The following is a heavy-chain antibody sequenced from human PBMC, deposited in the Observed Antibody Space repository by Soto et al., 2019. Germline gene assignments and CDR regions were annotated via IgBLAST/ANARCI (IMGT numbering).Heavy chain of an antibody. D-gene: IGHD4-4*01. CDR3: ARAGLPVTAFDY. CDR1: GCSISSGVYY. Sequence: SETLSLTSPVSGCSISSGVYYWSWIRQHPGKGLEWIGYIYYSGSTYYNPSLKSRVTISVDTSKNQFSLKLSSVTAADTAVYYCARAGLPVTAFDYWGQGTLVTVSS. CDR2: IYYSGST. V-gene: IGHV4-31*03. J-gene: IGHJ4*02.